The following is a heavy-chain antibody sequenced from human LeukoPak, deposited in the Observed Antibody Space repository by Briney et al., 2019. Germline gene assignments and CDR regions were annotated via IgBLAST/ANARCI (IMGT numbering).Heavy chain of an antibody. CDR3: ARASYDILTGYYAVNFDY. D-gene: IGHD3-9*01. V-gene: IGHV4-31*03. CDR1: GGSISSGGYY. CDR2: FYYSGST. J-gene: IGHJ4*02. Sequence: ASETLSLTCTVSGGSISSGGYYWSWIRQHPGKGLEWIGYFYYSGSTYYNPSLKSRVTISVDTSKNQFSLKLSSVTAADTAVYYCARASYDILTGYYAVNFDYWGQGTLVTVSS.